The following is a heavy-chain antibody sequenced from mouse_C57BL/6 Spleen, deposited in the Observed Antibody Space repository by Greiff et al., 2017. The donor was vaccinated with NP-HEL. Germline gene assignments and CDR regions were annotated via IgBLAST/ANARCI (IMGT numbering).Heavy chain of an antibody. J-gene: IGHJ2*01. Sequence: VQLQQSGPVLVKPGASVKMSCKASGYTFTDYYMNWVKQSHGKSLEWIGVINPYNGGTSYNQKFKGKATLTVDKSSSTAYMELNSLTSEDSAVYDCARWGTTAPYYFDYWGQGTTLTVSS. V-gene: IGHV1-19*01. CDR2: INPYNGGT. D-gene: IGHD1-2*01. CDR3: ARWGTTAPYYFDY. CDR1: GYTFTDYY.